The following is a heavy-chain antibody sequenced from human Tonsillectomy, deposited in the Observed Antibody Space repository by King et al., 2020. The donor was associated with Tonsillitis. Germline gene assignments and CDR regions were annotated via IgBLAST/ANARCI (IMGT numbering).Heavy chain of an antibody. CDR2: ILYSAHT. CDR1: GDSIIGGAYY. J-gene: IGHJ5*02. CDR3: GRYGGGVFDP. D-gene: IGHD4-23*01. Sequence: QLQESGPGLLKPSQTLSLTCTVSGDSIIGGAYYWSWIRQHPGKVLDCIGYILYSAHTYYNPSLKRRLTISLDTSKNHISLELSSVTAADAAVYDCGRYGGGVFDPWGQGTLVTVSS. V-gene: IGHV4-31*03.